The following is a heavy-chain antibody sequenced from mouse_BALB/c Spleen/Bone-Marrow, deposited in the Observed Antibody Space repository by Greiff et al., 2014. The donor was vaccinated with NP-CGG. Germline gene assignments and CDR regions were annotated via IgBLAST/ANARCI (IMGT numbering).Heavy chain of an antibody. CDR2: IDPASGNT. Sequence: EVHLVESGADLVKPGASVKLSCTTSGFNIKDTFMHWVKQRPEQGLEWIGGIDPASGNTKYDPKFQGKATITADTSSNKVSLQLSGLTSEDTAVYYCAHDAPFTYWGQGTLVTVSA. CDR3: AHDAPFTY. CDR1: GFNIKDTF. V-gene: IGHV14-3*02. J-gene: IGHJ3*01. D-gene: IGHD2-3*01.